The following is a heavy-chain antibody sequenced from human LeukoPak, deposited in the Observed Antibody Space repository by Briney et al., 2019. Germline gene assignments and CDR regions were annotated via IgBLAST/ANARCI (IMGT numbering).Heavy chain of an antibody. CDR2: ISSSSSYI. CDR1: GFTFSSYS. D-gene: IGHD1-1*01. J-gene: IGHJ4*02. Sequence: GGSLRLSCAASGFTFSSYSVNWVRQAPGKGLEWVSSISSSSSYIYYADSVKGRFTISRDNAKNSLYLQMNSLRAEDTAVYYCARDGDLLEPPYWGQGTLVTVSS. V-gene: IGHV3-21*01. CDR3: ARDGDLLEPPY.